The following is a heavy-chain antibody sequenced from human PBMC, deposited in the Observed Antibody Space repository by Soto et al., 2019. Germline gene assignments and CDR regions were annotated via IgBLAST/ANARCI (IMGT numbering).Heavy chain of an antibody. Sequence: EVQLVESGGGLVQPGGSLRLSCAGSGFTFSNYWMHWVRQAPGKGLEWVSRIDHDGPTDYADSVRGRFTIYRDNAENTPYLQMNSLRPEDTAVYYCVRDRHGEYWGKGTLVTVSS. CDR2: IDHDGPT. V-gene: IGHV3-74*01. CDR3: VRDRHGEY. J-gene: IGHJ4*02. CDR1: GFTFSNYW.